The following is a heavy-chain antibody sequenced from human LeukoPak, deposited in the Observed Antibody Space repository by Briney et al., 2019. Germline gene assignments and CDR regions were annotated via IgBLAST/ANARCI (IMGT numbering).Heavy chain of an antibody. J-gene: IGHJ4*02. CDR1: GYTFTGYY. D-gene: IGHD3-22*01. V-gene: IGHV1-2*06. CDR2: INPNSGGT. Sequence: ASVKVSCKASGYTFTGYYMHWVRQAPGQGLEWMGRINPNSGGTNYAQKFQGRVTMTRDTSISTAYMVLSRLRSDDTAVYYCARYYYDSSGYYWYFDYWGQGTLVTVSS. CDR3: ARYYYDSSGYYWYFDY.